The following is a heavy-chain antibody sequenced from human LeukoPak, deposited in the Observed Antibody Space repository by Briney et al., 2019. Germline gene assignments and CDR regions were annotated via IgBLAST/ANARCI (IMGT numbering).Heavy chain of an antibody. CDR3: ARGDWGYCSGGSCPNWFDP. CDR2: IYYSGRT. CDR1: GGSISSYY. Sequence: SETLSLTCTVSGGSISSYYWSWIRQPPGKGLEWIGYIYYSGRTNYNPSLKSRVTISVDTSKNQFSLKLGSVTAADTAVYYCARGDWGYCSGGSCPNWFDPWGQGTLVTVSS. V-gene: IGHV4-59*01. D-gene: IGHD2-15*01. J-gene: IGHJ5*02.